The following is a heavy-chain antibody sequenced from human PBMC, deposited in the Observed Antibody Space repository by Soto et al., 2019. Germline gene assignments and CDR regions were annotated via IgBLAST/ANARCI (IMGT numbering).Heavy chain of an antibody. CDR1: GFTFSSYS. CDR3: ARDGGASGYYGMDV. Sequence: EVQLVESGGGLVQPGGSLRLSCAAPGFTFSSYSMNWVRQAPGKGLDWLSYISSSSSTKYYADSVKGRFTISRDNAKNSLYLQMNSLRAEDTAVYDCARDGGASGYYGMDVWGQGTTVTVSS. CDR2: ISSSSSTK. J-gene: IGHJ6*02. V-gene: IGHV3-48*01. D-gene: IGHD3-3*01.